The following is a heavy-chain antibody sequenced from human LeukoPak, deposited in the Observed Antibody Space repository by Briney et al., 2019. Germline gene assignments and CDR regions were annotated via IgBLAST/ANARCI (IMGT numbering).Heavy chain of an antibody. D-gene: IGHD1-26*01. CDR2: IIPILGIA. Sequence: GASVKVSCKASGGTFSSYAISWVRQAPGQGLEWMGRIIPILGIANYAQKFQGRVTITADKSTSTAYMELSSLRSEDTAVYYCAREGWESRADWFDPWGQGTLVTVSS. CDR1: GGTFSSYA. V-gene: IGHV1-69*04. J-gene: IGHJ5*02. CDR3: AREGWESRADWFDP.